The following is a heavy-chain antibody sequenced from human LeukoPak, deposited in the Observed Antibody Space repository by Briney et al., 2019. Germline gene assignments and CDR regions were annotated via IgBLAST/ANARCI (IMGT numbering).Heavy chain of an antibody. V-gene: IGHV1-18*01. CDR3: AREGQWELRRLRYGMDV. CDR1: GYTFTTYG. D-gene: IGHD1-26*01. J-gene: IGHJ6*02. Sequence: ASVKVSCKASGYTFTTYGITWVRQAPGQGLEWVGWISAYNGNTNYAQKFQGRITITTDISTSTAYMELKSLKSDDTAVYYCAREGQWELRRLRYGMDVWGQGTTVTVSS. CDR2: ISAYNGNT.